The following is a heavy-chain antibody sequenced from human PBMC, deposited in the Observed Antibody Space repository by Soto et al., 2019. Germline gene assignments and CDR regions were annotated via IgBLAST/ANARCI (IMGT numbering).Heavy chain of an antibody. V-gene: IGHV2-5*02. CDR1: GFSLGTSGEG. Sequence: GSGPTLVNPTQTLTLTCTFSGFSLGTSGEGVGWIRQPPRKALEWLATLYWDGDKRYSPSLRSRLTISKDTSESQVVLTMTNMDAADTATYFCAHRKRTITVATYFDYWALGSLVTVSS. CDR2: LYWDGDK. D-gene: IGHD1-7*01. CDR3: AHRKRTITVATYFDY. J-gene: IGHJ4*02.